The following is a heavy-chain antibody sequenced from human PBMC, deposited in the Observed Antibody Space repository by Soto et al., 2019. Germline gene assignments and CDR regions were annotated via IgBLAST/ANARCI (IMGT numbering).Heavy chain of an antibody. CDR1: GYTFTSYA. J-gene: IGHJ6*02. CDR3: AREESYGAGYGMDV. CDR2: INAGNGNT. Sequence: ASVKVSYKASGYTFTSYAMHWVRQAPGQRLEWMGWINAGNGNTKYSQKFQGRVTITRDTSASTAYMELSSLRSEDTAVYYCAREESYGAGYGMDVWGQGTTVTVSS. D-gene: IGHD3-10*01. V-gene: IGHV1-3*01.